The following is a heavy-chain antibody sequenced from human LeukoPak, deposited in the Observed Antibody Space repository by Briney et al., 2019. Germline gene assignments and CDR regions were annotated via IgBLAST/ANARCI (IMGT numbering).Heavy chain of an antibody. CDR1: GFTFSSYS. CDR3: ARDGDGTSCSGFDP. J-gene: IGHJ5*02. CDR2: ISSSSYI. Sequence: GGSLRLSCAASGFTFSSYSMNWVRQAPGKGLEWVSSISSSSYIYYADSVKGRFTISRDNAKNSLYLQMNSLRAEDTAVYCCARDGDGTSCSGFDPWGQGTLVTVSS. D-gene: IGHD2-2*01. V-gene: IGHV3-21*01.